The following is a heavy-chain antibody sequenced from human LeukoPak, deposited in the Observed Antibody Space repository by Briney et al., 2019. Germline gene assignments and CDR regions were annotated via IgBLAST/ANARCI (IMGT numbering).Heavy chain of an antibody. J-gene: IGHJ5*01. D-gene: IGHD1-26*01. Sequence: SETLSLTCTVSGGSISSHYWSWIRQPPGKGLERIGYIYYDGSTRYNPSLKSRITISVDTSKNQFSLKLSSVTAADTAVYYCARGGDWFDSWGQGTLVTVSA. CDR3: ARGGDWFDS. CDR2: IYYDGST. V-gene: IGHV4-59*11. CDR1: GGSISSHY.